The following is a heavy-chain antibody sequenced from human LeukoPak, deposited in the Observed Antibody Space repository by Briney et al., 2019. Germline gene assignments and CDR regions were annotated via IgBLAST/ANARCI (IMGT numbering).Heavy chain of an antibody. CDR2: IYYSGST. CDR3: ARGTSLLLIPNCYDKFWFDP. J-gene: IGHJ5*02. V-gene: IGHV4-31*03. D-gene: IGHD3-22*01. CDR1: GGSISSGGYY. Sequence: NASETLSLTCTVSGGSISSGGYYWSWIRQHPGKGLEWIGYIYYSGSTYYNPSLKSRVTISVDTSKNQFSLKLSSVTAADTAVYYCARGTSLLLIPNCYDKFWFDPGAREPWSPSPQ.